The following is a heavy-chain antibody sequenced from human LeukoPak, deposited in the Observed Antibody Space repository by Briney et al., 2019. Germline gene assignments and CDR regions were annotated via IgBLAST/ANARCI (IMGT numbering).Heavy chain of an antibody. J-gene: IGHJ3*02. Sequence: PGGSLRLSCAASKFTFSNYAMTWVRQAPGKGLEWVSAISDSGGSTYYADSVKGRFTISRDNSKNTLYLQMNSLRAEDTAVYYCARAVIAAAGTSAFDIWGQGTMVTVSS. D-gene: IGHD6-13*01. CDR2: ISDSGGST. CDR3: ARAVIAAAGTSAFDI. V-gene: IGHV3-23*01. CDR1: KFTFSNYA.